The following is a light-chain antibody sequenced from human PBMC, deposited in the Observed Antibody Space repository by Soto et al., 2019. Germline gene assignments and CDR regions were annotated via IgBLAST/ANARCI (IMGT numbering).Light chain of an antibody. CDR3: QQYTGPPTT. Sequence: ETVLRQSPDTLSLSPGERATLSCRASQSVSSSYLAWYHQKPGQAPRLLIYGASTRAAGIPDRFSGSGSGTDFTLTITRLEPEDSAVYFCQQYTGPPTTFGQGTRLEIK. CDR2: GAS. V-gene: IGKV3-20*01. CDR1: QSVSSSY. J-gene: IGKJ5*01.